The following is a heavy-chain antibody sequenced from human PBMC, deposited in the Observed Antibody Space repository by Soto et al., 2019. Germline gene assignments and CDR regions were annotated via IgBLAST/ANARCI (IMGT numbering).Heavy chain of an antibody. Sequence: PGGSLRLSCAASGFTFSDYYMSWIRQAPGKGLEWVSYISSSGSTIYYADSVKGRVTMTRDTSITTAYMELSRLRSDDTAVYYCARNYYDSSDRDYLDYWGQGTPVTVS. J-gene: IGHJ4*02. CDR3: ARNYYDSSDRDYLDY. CDR1: GFTFSDYY. CDR2: ISSSGSTI. V-gene: IGHV3-11*01. D-gene: IGHD3-22*01.